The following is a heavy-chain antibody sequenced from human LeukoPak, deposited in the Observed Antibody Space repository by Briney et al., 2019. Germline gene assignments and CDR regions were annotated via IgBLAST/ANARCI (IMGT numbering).Heavy chain of an antibody. J-gene: IGHJ5*02. Sequence: ASVKVSCKASGYTFTGYYMHWVRQAPGQGLEWMGWINPNSGGTNYAQKFQGRVTMTRDTSISTAYMELSRLRSDDTAVYYCARDSITMVRGVSNWFDPWGQGTLATVSS. CDR2: INPNSGGT. CDR3: ARDSITMVRGVSNWFDP. CDR1: GYTFTGYY. D-gene: IGHD3-10*01. V-gene: IGHV1-2*02.